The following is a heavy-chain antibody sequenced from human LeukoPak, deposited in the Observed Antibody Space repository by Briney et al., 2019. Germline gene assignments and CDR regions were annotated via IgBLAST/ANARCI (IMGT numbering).Heavy chain of an antibody. J-gene: IGHJ6*02. Sequence: SEILSLACTVSGDSVRSYYWSWIRQPPGQGLEWLGHINDRGSTNYNPSLQGRVTISIDTSKNQFSLKVNSVTAADTAVYYCVRDSRYGSGWFEDGLDFWGQGTTVTVSS. V-gene: IGHV4-59*02. CDR1: GDSVRSYY. D-gene: IGHD6-13*01. CDR3: VRDSRYGSGWFEDGLDF. CDR2: INDRGST.